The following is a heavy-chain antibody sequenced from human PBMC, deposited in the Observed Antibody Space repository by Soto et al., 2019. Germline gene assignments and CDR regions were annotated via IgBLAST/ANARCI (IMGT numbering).Heavy chain of an antibody. V-gene: IGHV3-64*07. Sequence: ELQLVESGGGLVQPGGSLRLSCIAFGFTFSNNAMHWVRQAPGKGLEYVSGISSDGGSTYYADSVKCRFTISRENSKNTLYLQMGGLRDDEMAVYYCARSFPPETGGQGTLVTVSS. CDR2: ISSDGGST. CDR3: ARSFPPET. J-gene: IGHJ4*02. D-gene: IGHD3-3*02. CDR1: GFTFSNNA.